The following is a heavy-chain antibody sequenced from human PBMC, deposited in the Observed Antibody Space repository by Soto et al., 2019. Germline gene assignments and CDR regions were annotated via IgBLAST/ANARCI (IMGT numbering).Heavy chain of an antibody. CDR3: ARADTMVRDNWFDP. D-gene: IGHD3-10*01. CDR2: IYYSGST. J-gene: IGHJ5*02. CDR1: GGSISSGGYY. V-gene: IGHV4-31*03. Sequence: PSETLSLTCTVSGGSISSGGYYWSWIRQHPGKGLEWIGYIYYSGSTYYNPSLKSRVTISVDTSKNQFPLKLSSVTAADTAVYYCARADTMVRDNWFDPWGQGTLVTVSS.